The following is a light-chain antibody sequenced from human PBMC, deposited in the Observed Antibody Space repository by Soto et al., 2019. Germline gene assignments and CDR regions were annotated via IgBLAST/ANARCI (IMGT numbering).Light chain of an antibody. V-gene: IGKV1-39*01. CDR1: QSISSY. CDR2: AAS. Sequence: DIQMTQSPSSLSASVGDRVTITCRASQSISSYLNWYQQKPGKAPKLLIYAASSLQSGVPSRFSGSGSGTDFPLTISSLQPEDFASYSCQQSYSTPLTFGGGTTVDIK. CDR3: QQSYSTPLT. J-gene: IGKJ4*01.